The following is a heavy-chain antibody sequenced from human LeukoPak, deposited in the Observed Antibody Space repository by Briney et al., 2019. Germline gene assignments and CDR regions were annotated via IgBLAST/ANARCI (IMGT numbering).Heavy chain of an antibody. CDR1: GFSLSTSGVG. Sequence: SGPTLVNPTQTLTLTCTFSGFSLSTSGVGVGWIRRPPGKALEWLALIYWDDDKRYSPSLKSRLTITKDTSKNQVVLTMTNMDPVDTATYYCAHSQTYYDFWSGYYTGPGPRQGHFQHWGRGTLVTVSS. D-gene: IGHD3-3*01. J-gene: IGHJ1*01. V-gene: IGHV2-5*02. CDR3: AHSQTYYDFWSGYYTGPGPRQGHFQH. CDR2: IYWDDDK.